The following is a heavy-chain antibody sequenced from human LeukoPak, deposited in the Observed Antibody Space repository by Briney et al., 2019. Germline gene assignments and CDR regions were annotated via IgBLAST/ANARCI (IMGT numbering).Heavy chain of an antibody. V-gene: IGHV1-69*13. CDR3: ARXXXGYSSGLCFDY. J-gene: IGHJ4*02. Sequence: SVKVSCKASGGTFSSYAISWVRQAPGQGLEWMGGIIPIFGTANYAQKFQGRVTITADESTSTAYMELSSLRSEDTAVYYCARXXXGYSSGLCFDYWGQGTLVTVSS. CDR1: GGTFSSYA. CDR2: IIPIFGTA. D-gene: IGHD6-19*01.